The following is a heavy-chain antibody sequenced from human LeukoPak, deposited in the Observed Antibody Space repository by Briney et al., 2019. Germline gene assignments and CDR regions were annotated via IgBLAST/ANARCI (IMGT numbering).Heavy chain of an antibody. CDR1: GFTFSSYA. Sequence: GGSLRLSCAASGFTFSSYAMSWVRQAPGKGLEWVSSISSSSYIYYADSVKGRFTISRDNAKNSLYLQMNSLRAEDTAVYYCVCIAVDYWGQGTLVTVSS. D-gene: IGHD6-13*01. V-gene: IGHV3-21*01. J-gene: IGHJ4*02. CDR2: ISSSSYI. CDR3: VCIAVDY.